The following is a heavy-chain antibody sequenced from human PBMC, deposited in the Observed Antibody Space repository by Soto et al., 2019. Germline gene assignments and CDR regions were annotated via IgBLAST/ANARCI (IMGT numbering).Heavy chain of an antibody. D-gene: IGHD1-26*01. Sequence: ASVKVSCKASGYTFISYYLHWMRQAPGQGLEWMGLINPSGGITRYAQKFQGRVTVTSDTSTSTAYMELSSLTSEDTAVYYCARGFGYSWFDPWGQGSLV. V-gene: IGHV1-46*01. J-gene: IGHJ5*02. CDR1: GYTFISYY. CDR2: INPSGGIT. CDR3: ARGFGYSWFDP.